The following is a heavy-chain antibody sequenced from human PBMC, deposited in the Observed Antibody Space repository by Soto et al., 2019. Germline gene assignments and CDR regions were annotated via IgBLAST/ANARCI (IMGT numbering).Heavy chain of an antibody. J-gene: IGHJ6*02. CDR1: GYTFSDFD. CDR3: ARGNPFNYAGFDV. D-gene: IGHD3-16*01. V-gene: IGHV1-8*01. CDR2: MNATSGDT. Sequence: QAHLEQSGAEVKRPGASVKVSCKASGYTFSDFDINWLRQASGQGPVWLGWMNATSGDTFFAQRFQGKFNMTWDTSLSTAYMEVGSLTSDDTAIYYCARGNPFNYAGFDVWGQGTTVAVSS.